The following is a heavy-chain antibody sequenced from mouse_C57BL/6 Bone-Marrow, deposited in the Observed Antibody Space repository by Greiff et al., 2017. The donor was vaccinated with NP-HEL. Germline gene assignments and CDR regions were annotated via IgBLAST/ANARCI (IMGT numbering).Heavy chain of an antibody. CDR1: GFTFSDYG. V-gene: IGHV5-17*01. J-gene: IGHJ4*01. D-gene: IGHD1-1*01. CDR2: ISSGSSTI. CDR3: ARGTTVVAKKDYYAMDY. Sequence: EVQLQESGGGLVKPGGSLKLSCAASGFTFSDYGMHWVRQAPEKGLEWVAYISSGSSTIYYADTVKGRFTLSRDNAKNTLFMQMTSLRSEDTAMYYCARGTTVVAKKDYYAMDYWGQGTSVTVSS.